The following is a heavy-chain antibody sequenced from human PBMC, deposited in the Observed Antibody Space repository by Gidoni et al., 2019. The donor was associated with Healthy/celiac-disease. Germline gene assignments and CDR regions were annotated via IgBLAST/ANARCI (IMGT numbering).Heavy chain of an antibody. CDR2: ISYDGNNK. J-gene: IGHJ4*02. Sequence: QVQLVESGEGGVQPGRYLRPPAPAPGFPFIRYAMHWVRQAPGKGLELMAVISYDGNNKYYADSVKGRFTISRDNSKNTLYLQMNSLRAEDTAVYYCARDGGPLRYFDWHFDYWGQGTLVTVSS. V-gene: IGHV3-30-3*01. CDR1: GFPFIRYA. D-gene: IGHD3-9*01. CDR3: ARDGGPLRYFDWHFDY.